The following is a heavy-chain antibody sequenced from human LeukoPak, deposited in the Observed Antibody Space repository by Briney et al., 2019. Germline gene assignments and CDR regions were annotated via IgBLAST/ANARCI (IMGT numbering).Heavy chain of an antibody. CDR1: GYTFSSYG. CDR2: IRFDGTIK. V-gene: IGHV3-30*02. D-gene: IGHD3-22*01. J-gene: IGHJ4*02. CDR3: AKEGGGYYFDSGGYLDH. Sequence: GGSLRLSCAASGYTFSSYGMHWVRQAPGKGLEWVAFIRFDGTIKDYADSVKGRFTISRDNSKNTLYLQMNSLRAEDTAVYYCAKEGGGYYFDSGGYLDHWGQGTLVTVSS.